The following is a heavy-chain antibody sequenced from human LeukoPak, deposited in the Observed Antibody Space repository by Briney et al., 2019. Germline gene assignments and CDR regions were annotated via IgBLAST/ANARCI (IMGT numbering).Heavy chain of an antibody. CDR1: GYSFTSYW. V-gene: IGHV5-51*01. Sequence: GESLKISCKGSGYSFTSYWIGWVRQMPGKGLEWMGIIYPGDSDTRYSPSFQGQVTMSADKSISTAFLQWSSLEASDTAMYYCARHADLGSSLEPFDYWGQGTLVTVSS. CDR2: IYPGDSDT. J-gene: IGHJ4*02. D-gene: IGHD6-13*01. CDR3: ARHADLGSSLEPFDY.